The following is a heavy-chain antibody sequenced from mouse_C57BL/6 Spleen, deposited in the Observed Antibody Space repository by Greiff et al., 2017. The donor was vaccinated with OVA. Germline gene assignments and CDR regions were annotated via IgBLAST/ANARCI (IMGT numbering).Heavy chain of an antibody. V-gene: IGHV5-17*01. CDR1: GFTFSDYG. CDR2: ISSGGSTI. Sequence: DVKLVESGGGLVKPGGSLKLSCAASGFTFSDYGMHWVRQAPEKGLEWVAYISSGGSTIYYADTVKGRFTISRDNANNTLFLQMTSLRSEDKAMYYCERQGTGPLDYWGQGTTLTVSS. J-gene: IGHJ2*01. D-gene: IGHD4-1*01. CDR3: ERQGTGPLDY.